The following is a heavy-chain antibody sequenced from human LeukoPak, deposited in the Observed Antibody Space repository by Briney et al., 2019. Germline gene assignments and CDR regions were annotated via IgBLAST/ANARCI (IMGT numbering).Heavy chain of an antibody. CDR3: ASEGADYYDSSGYYYRAFDI. CDR2: IIPIFGTA. CDR1: GGTFSSYA. Sequence: GASVKVSCKASGGTFSSYAISWVRQAPGQGLEWMGGIIPIFGTANYAQKFQGRVTITTDESTSTAYMELSSLRSEDTAVYYCASEGADYYDSSGYYYRAFDIWGPGTMVTVSS. J-gene: IGHJ3*02. V-gene: IGHV1-69*05. D-gene: IGHD3-22*01.